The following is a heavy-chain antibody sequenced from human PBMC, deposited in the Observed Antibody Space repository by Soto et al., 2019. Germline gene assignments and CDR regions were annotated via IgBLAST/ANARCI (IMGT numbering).Heavy chain of an antibody. Sequence: QVQLVESGGGVVQPGRSLRLSCAASGFTFSSYGMHWVRQAPGKGLEWVAVIWYDGSNKYYADSVKGRFTISRDNSKKTLYLQMNSLRAEDTAVYYCARDSSLGYCSGGSCYFDYWGQGTLVTVSS. V-gene: IGHV3-33*01. CDR1: GFTFSSYG. CDR3: ARDSSLGYCSGGSCYFDY. D-gene: IGHD2-15*01. J-gene: IGHJ4*02. CDR2: IWYDGSNK.